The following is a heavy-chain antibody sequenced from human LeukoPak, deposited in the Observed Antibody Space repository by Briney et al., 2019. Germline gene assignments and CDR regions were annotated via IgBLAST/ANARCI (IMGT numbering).Heavy chain of an antibody. CDR1: GGSISSYY. V-gene: IGHV4-59*01. CDR3: AREGVDYDFWSGYYKYYYYYYMDV. J-gene: IGHJ6*03. CDR2: IYYSGST. Sequence: SETLSLTCTVSGGSISSYYWSWIRQPPGKGLERIGYIYYSGSTNYNPSLKSRVTISVDTSKNQFSLKLSSVTAADTAVYYCAREGVDYDFWSGYYKYYYYYYMDVWGKGTTVTVSS. D-gene: IGHD3-3*01.